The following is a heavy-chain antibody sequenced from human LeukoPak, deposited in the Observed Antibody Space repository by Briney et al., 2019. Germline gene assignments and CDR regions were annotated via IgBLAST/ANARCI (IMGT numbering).Heavy chain of an antibody. J-gene: IGHJ3*02. CDR1: GFTVSGDY. V-gene: IGHV3-53*01. CDR3: TRGQFDDAFDI. D-gene: IGHD3-16*01. Sequence: SGGSLRLSCAASGFTVSGDYMTWVRRAPGKGLEWVALIYSDGGTYYADSVKGRFTISRDNSKNTLYLQMNSLRAEDTAVYYCTRGQFDDAFDIWGQGTMVTVSS. CDR2: IYSDGGT.